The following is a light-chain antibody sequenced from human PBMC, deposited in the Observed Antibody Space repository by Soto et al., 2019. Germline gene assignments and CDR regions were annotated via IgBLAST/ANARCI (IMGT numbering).Light chain of an antibody. CDR3: LLSYSDAHRGV. J-gene: IGLJ2*01. V-gene: IGLV7-46*01. CDR1: TGAVTSGHY. Sequence: QAVVTQEPSLTVSPGGTVTLTCGSSTGAVTSGHYPYWFQQKPGQAPRTLIYDTSNKHSWTPARFSGSLLGGKAALTLSGAQPDDEADYYCLLSYSDAHRGVFGGWTKVTVL. CDR2: DTS.